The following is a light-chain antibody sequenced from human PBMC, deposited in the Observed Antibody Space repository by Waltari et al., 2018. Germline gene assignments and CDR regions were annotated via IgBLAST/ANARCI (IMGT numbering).Light chain of an antibody. CDR1: QRLLQSNGNNN. CDR3: MQALQTPLT. Sequence: DIVMTQSPLSLPVTPEEPASISCRSSQRLLQSNGNNNLDWYLQKPGQSQQLLIYLGSNRASGVPDRFSGRGSGTDFTLKISRVEAEDVGVYYCMQALQTPLTFGGGTKVEIK. V-gene: IGKV2-28*01. CDR2: LGS. J-gene: IGKJ4*01.